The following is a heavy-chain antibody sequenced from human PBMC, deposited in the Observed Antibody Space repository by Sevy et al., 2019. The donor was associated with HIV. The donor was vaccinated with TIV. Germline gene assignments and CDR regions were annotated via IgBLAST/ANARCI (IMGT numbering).Heavy chain of an antibody. Sequence: ASVKVSCKVSGYTLTELSMHWVRQAPGKGLEWMGGFDPEDGETIYAQKFQGRVTMTEDTSTDTAYMELSSLRSEDTAVYYGATSVGATSGGYYYGMDVWGQGTTVTVSS. CDR3: ATSVGATSGGYYYGMDV. D-gene: IGHD1-26*01. J-gene: IGHJ6*02. V-gene: IGHV1-24*01. CDR1: GYTLTELS. CDR2: FDPEDGET.